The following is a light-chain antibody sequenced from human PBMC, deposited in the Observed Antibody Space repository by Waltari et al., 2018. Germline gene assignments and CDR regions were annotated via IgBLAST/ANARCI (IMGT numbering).Light chain of an antibody. Sequence: QSALTQPPSASGSAGQSVTISCTGTTTDPRNFKYVSWYQQHPGKAPKLILYELASRPSGVPDRFSGSKSGDAAYLTVSGLQAEDEASDFCSSWTDSSRTGKLSFGGGTKLTVL. V-gene: IGLV2-8*01. J-gene: IGLJ2*01. CDR2: ELA. CDR3: SSWTDSSRTGKLS. CDR1: TTDPRNFKY.